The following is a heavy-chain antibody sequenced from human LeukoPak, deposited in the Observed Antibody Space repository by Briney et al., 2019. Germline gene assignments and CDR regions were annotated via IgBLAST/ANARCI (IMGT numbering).Heavy chain of an antibody. D-gene: IGHD3-10*01. CDR1: GGSIRSYY. CDR3: ARATSASGSFSYYFDS. CDR2: IYHSGST. J-gene: IGHJ4*02. Sequence: SETLSLTCTVSGGSIRSYYWNWIRQPPGKGLEWIGYIYHSGSTIYNPSLKSRVTISVDTSKYQISLKLRSVTAADTAVYYCARATSASGSFSYYFDSWGQGSLVTVSS. V-gene: IGHV4-59*01.